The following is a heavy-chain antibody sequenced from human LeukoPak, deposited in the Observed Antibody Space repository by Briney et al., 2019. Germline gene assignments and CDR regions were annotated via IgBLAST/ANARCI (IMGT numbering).Heavy chain of an antibody. V-gene: IGHV3-23*01. CDR1: GFTFSSYG. CDR2: ISGSGGST. J-gene: IGHJ3*02. CDR3: AKDQEGYSSGWYYAFDI. Sequence: GGSLRLSCAASGFTFSSYGMSWVRQAPGRGLEWVSAISGSGGSTYYADSVKGRFTISRDNSKNTLYLQMNSLRAEDTAVYYCAKDQEGYSSGWYYAFDIWGQGTMVTVSS. D-gene: IGHD6-19*01.